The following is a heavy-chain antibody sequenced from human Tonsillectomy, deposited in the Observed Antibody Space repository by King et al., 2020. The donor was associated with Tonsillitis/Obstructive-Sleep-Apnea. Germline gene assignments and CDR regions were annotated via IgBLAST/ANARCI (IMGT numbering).Heavy chain of an antibody. J-gene: IGHJ4*02. Sequence: MHWVRQATGKGLEWVSAINTAGDTYIPGSVRGRFTIPRENAKNSLYLQMNSLRAGDTAVYYFARDHTSTVAGYFDYWGQGTMVTVSS. CDR2: INTAGDT. D-gene: IGHD6-19*01. CDR3: ARDHTSTVAGYFDY. V-gene: IGHV3-13*01.